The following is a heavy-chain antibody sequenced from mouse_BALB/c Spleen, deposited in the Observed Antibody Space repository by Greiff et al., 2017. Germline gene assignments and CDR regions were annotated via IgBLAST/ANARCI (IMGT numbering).Heavy chain of an antibody. J-gene: IGHJ4*01. CDR2: ISIYYDNT. V-gene: IGHV1-67*01. CDR3: ASWDYAMDY. D-gene: IGHD4-1*01. CDR1: GYTFTDYA. Sequence: QVHVKQSGPELVRPGESVKISCKGSGYTFTDYAMHWVKQSHAKSLEWIGVISIYYDNTNYNQKFKGKATMTVDKSSSTAYMELARLTSEDSAIYYCASWDYAMDYWGQGTSVTVSS.